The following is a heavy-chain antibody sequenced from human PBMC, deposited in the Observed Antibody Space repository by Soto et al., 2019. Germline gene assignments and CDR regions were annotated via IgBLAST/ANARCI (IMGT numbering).Heavy chain of an antibody. CDR3: AKVRGAYSYGQENYYYGMDV. CDR1: GFTFSSYA. J-gene: IGHJ6*02. Sequence: GGSLRLSCAASGFTFSSYAMSWVRQAPGKGLEWVSAISGSGGSTYYADSVKGRFTISRDNSKNTLYLQMNSLRAEDTAVYYCAKVRGAYSYGQENYYYGMDVWGQGTTVTVSS. D-gene: IGHD5-18*01. V-gene: IGHV3-23*01. CDR2: ISGSGGST.